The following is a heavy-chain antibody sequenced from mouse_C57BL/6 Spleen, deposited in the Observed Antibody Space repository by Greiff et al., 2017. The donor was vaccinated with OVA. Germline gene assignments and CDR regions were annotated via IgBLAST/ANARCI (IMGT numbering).Heavy chain of an antibody. D-gene: IGHD2-3*01. J-gene: IGHJ1*03. CDR3: ARRIYDGYYDV. CDR2: ISSGSSTI. V-gene: IGHV5-17*01. Sequence: EVKLVESGGGLVKPGGSLKLSCAASGFTFSDYGMHWVRQAPETGLEWVAYISSGSSTIYYADTVKGRFTISRDNAKNTLFLQMTSLRSEDTAMYSGARRIYDGYYDVWGTGTTVTVSS. CDR1: GFTFSDYG.